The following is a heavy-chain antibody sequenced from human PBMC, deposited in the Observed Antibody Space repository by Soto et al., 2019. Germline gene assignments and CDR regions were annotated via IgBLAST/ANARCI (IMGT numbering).Heavy chain of an antibody. CDR1: GGSINSSKW. V-gene: IGHV4-4*02. CDR2: IDHNGIT. Sequence: SETLSLTCAVSGGSINSSKWWTWVRQVPGKGLEWIGKIDHNGITNYNPSVKSRVTISQDNSKSQLALQLTSVTAADTAVYYCARLDRDYYYYGMDVWGQGTTVTVSS. J-gene: IGHJ6*02. CDR3: ARLDRDYYYYGMDV. D-gene: IGHD1-1*01.